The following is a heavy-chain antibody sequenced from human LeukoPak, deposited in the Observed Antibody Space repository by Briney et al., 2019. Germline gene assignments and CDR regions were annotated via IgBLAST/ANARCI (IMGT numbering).Heavy chain of an antibody. V-gene: IGHV4-59*01. D-gene: IGHD3-16*02. CDR1: GGFISGYY. J-gene: IGHJ5*02. CDR2: IFYTGDT. CDR3: ARAYRLTSPRGFDP. Sequence: PSETLSLICTVSGGFISGYYWNWIRQSPGKGLEWIGYIFYTGDTDYNPSLRSRVTMSVDRSNNRLSLQLASVTTADSAFYYCARAYRLTSPRGFDPWGPGILVTVSS.